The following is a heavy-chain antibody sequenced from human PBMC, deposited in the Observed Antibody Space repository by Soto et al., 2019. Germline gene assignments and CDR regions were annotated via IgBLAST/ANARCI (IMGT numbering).Heavy chain of an antibody. J-gene: IGHJ4*02. CDR2: INHSGIT. CDR3: ATAKLYAYAWGSYRYHFNY. D-gene: IGHD3-16*02. Sequence: PSETLSLTGAVYGGSFSGYYCSWIRQPPWKGLEWIGEINHSGITNYNPYLKSRVTISVDTSKNQFSLKLSSVTAADTAVYYCATAKLYAYAWGSYRYHFNYCGQRTVVAFCS. CDR1: GGSFSGYY. V-gene: IGHV4-34*01.